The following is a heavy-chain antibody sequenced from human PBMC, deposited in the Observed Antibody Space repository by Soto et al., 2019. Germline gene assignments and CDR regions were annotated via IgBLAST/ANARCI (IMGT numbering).Heavy chain of an antibody. D-gene: IGHD5-12*01. CDR1: GFTFSSYA. CDR2: ISYDGSNK. J-gene: IGHJ4*02. Sequence: QVQLVESGGGVVQPGRSLRLSCAASGFTFSSYAMHWVRQAPGKGLEWVAVISYDGSNKYYADSVKGRFTISRDNSKNTLYLQMHSLRAEDTAVYYCARDLGNSGYDEGGAFDYCGQGTLVTVSS. CDR3: ARDLGNSGYDEGGAFDY. V-gene: IGHV3-30-3*01.